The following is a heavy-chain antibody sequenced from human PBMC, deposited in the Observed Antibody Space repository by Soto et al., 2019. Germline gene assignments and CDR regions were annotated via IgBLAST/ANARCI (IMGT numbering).Heavy chain of an antibody. V-gene: IGHV4-31*03. D-gene: IGHD2-15*01. Sequence: PSETLSLTCTVSGGSISSGGYYWSWIRQHPGKGLEWIGYIYYSGSTYYNPSLKSRVTISVDTSKNQFSLKLSSVTAADTAVYYCARGIRGCSGGSCSYYYYGMDVWGQGTTVTV. CDR3: ARGIRGCSGGSCSYYYYGMDV. J-gene: IGHJ6*02. CDR1: GGSISSGGYY. CDR2: IYYSGST.